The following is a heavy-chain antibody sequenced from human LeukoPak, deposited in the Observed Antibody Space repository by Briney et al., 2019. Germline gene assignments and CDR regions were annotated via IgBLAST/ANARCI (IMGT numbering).Heavy chain of an antibody. V-gene: IGHV3-9*01. CDR3: AKGSRSDIVVVPTDY. D-gene: IGHD2-2*01. J-gene: IGHJ4*02. CDR2: ISWNSGSI. Sequence: GRSLRLSCAASGFTFDDYAMPWVRQAPGKGLEWVSGISWNSGSIGYADSVKGRFTISRDNAKNSLYLQMNSLRAEDTALYYCAKGSRSDIVVVPTDYWGQGTLVTVSS. CDR1: GFTFDDYA.